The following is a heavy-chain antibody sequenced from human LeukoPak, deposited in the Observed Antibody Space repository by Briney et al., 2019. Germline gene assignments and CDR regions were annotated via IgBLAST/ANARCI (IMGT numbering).Heavy chain of an antibody. V-gene: IGHV3-49*03. CDR1: GFTFGDYA. D-gene: IGHD6-19*01. Sequence: GGSLRLSCTASGFTFGDYAMSWFRQAPGKGLEWVGFIRSKAYGGTTEYAASVKGRFTISSDDSKSIAYLQMNSLKTEDTAVYYCTRDEGSVEQWLVAGYWGQGTLVTVSS. J-gene: IGHJ4*02. CDR3: TRDEGSVEQWLVAGY. CDR2: IRSKAYGGTT.